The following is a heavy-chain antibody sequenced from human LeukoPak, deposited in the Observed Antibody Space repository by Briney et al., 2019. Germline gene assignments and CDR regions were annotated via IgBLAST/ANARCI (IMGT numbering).Heavy chain of an antibody. V-gene: IGHV3-21*01. Sequence: PGGSLRLSCAASGFTFSSYSMNWVRQAPGKGLEWVSSISSSSSYIYYADPVKGRFTISRDNAKNSLYLQMNSLRAEDTAVYYCARDHTDSSSGPLDYWGQGTLVTVSS. CDR1: GFTFSSYS. CDR2: ISSSSSYI. J-gene: IGHJ4*02. D-gene: IGHD3-22*01. CDR3: ARDHTDSSSGPLDY.